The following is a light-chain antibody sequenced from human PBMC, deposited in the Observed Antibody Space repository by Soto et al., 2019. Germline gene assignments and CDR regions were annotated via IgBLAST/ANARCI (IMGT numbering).Light chain of an antibody. CDR3: QQSYSNPRRT. V-gene: IGKV1-39*01. CDR1: QSISSY. J-gene: IGKJ1*01. Sequence: DIQMTQSPSSLSASVGDRVTITCRASQSISSYLNWYQQKPGKAPKLLIYAASSLQSGVPSRFSGSGSGTDFTLTISSLQPEDFATYYCQQSYSNPRRTFGHGTKVDIK. CDR2: AAS.